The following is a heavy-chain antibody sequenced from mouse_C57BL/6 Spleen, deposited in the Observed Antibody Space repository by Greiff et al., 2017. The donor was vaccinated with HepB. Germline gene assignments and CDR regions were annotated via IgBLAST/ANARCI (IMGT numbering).Heavy chain of an antibody. Sequence: EVMLVESEGGLVQPGSSMKLSCTASGFTFSDYYMAWVRQVPEKGLEWVANINYDCSSTYYLDSFKSRFIISIDNAKNILYLQLSSLKSEDTATYYCARDSGYYGSGHWYFDVWGTGTTVTVSS. V-gene: IGHV5-16*01. CDR1: GFTFSDYY. J-gene: IGHJ1*03. CDR2: INYDCSST. D-gene: IGHD1-1*01. CDR3: ARDSGYYGSGHWYFDV.